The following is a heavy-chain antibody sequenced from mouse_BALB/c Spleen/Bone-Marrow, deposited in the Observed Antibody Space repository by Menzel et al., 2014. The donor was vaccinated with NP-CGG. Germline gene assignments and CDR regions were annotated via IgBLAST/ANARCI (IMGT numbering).Heavy chain of an antibody. CDR3: ARRNGNFRYYAMDY. Sequence: QVQLQQPGPGLVQPSQSLSITCTVSGFSLTTYDVVWVRQSPGKGLEWLGVIWSGGSTDYNAAFISRLSINKDNSKSQVFFKMNNLQAYDTAIYYCARRNGNFRYYAMDYWGQGTSVTVSS. D-gene: IGHD2-1*01. CDR1: GFSLTTYD. CDR2: IWSGGST. J-gene: IGHJ4*01. V-gene: IGHV2-2*01.